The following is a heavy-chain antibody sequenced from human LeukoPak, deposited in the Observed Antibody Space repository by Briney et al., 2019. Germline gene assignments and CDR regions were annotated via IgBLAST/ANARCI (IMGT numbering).Heavy chain of an antibody. CDR3: ARGLLDEYSSGWSVVSWFDP. V-gene: IGHV4-39*01. CDR2: IYYSGNT. Sequence: PSEILSLTCTVSGVSISSSNSYWGWIRQPPGKGLEWIGSIYYSGNTYYNASLKSQVSISIDTSKNQFSLRLTSVTAADTAVYYCARGLLDEYSSGWSVVSWFDPWGQGTLVTVSS. J-gene: IGHJ5*02. D-gene: IGHD6-19*01. CDR1: GVSISSSNSY.